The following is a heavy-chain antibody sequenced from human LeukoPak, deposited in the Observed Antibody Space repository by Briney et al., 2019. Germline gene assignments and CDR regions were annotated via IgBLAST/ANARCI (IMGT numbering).Heavy chain of an antibody. Sequence: SETLSLTCTVSGGSISSGGYYWSWIRQHPGKGLEWIGYIYYSGSTYYNPSLKSRVTISVATSKTKFSMHLSSVTAADTAVYYCARAFRRVASPRTYFPHWGPGTLVTVSP. CDR3: ARAFRRVASPRTYFPH. D-gene: IGHD3-3*01. CDR1: GGSISSGGYY. J-gene: IGHJ1*01. V-gene: IGHV4-31*03. CDR2: IYYSGST.